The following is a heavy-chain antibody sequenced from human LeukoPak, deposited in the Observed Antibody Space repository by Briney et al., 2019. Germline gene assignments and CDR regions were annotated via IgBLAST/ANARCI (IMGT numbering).Heavy chain of an antibody. CDR2: IYTSGST. V-gene: IGHV4-4*07. CDR3: ARDRLYYDILTGYQSEGFFDY. CDR1: GGSISSYY. Sequence: PSETLSLTCTVSGGSISSYYWSWIRQPAGEGLEWIGRIYTSGSTNYNPSLQSRVTMSVDTSKNQFSLKLSSVTAADAAVYYCARDRLYYDILTGYQSEGFFDYWGQGTLVTVSS. J-gene: IGHJ4*02. D-gene: IGHD3-9*01.